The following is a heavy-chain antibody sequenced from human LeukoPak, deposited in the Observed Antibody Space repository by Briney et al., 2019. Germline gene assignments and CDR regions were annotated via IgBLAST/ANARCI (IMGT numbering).Heavy chain of an antibody. D-gene: IGHD2-15*01. CDR1: GDTFSSYA. CDR3: AAQGSCSSYYYYGMDV. Sequence: SSVKVSCKAFGDTFSSYAISRVRQAPAQGLEWMGGSIPIFGIANYAQKFQGRVTVTADRSTSAAYMELSSLRLEAKAVYYCAAQGSCSSYYYYGMDVWGQGTTVTVSS. CDR2: SIPIFGIA. J-gene: IGHJ6*02. V-gene: IGHV1-69*10.